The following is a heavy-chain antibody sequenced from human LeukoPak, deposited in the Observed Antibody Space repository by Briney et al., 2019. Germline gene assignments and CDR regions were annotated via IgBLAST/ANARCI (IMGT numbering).Heavy chain of an antibody. V-gene: IGHV3-7*04. CDR2: IKQDGSEK. J-gene: IGHJ3*02. Sequence: PGGSLRLSCAASGFTVSSNYMSWVRQAPGKGLEWVANIKQDGSEKYYVDSVKGRFTISRDNAKNSLYLQMNSLRAEDTAVYYCARVAAAAGHSIWGQGTMVTVSS. D-gene: IGHD6-13*01. CDR1: GFTVSSNY. CDR3: ARVAAAAGHSI.